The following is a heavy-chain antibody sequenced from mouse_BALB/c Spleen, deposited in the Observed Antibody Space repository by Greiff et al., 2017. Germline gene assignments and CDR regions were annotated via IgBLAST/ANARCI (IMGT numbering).Heavy chain of an antibody. J-gene: IGHJ3*01. CDR2: IDPANGNT. Sequence: EVQLQPSGAELVKPGASVKLSCTASGFNIKDTYMHWVKQRPEQGLEWIGRIDPANGNTKYDPKFQGKATITADTSSNTAYLQLSSLTSEDTAVYYCARSITTVVARGAYWGQGTLVTVSA. CDR3: ARSITTVVARGAY. D-gene: IGHD1-1*01. V-gene: IGHV14-3*02. CDR1: GFNIKDTY.